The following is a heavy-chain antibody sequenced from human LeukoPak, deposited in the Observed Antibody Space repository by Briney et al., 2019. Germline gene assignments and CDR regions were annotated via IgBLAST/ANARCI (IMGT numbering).Heavy chain of an antibody. J-gene: IGHJ2*01. V-gene: IGHV3-23*01. CDR1: GFPFSSYA. D-gene: IGHD1-14*01. CDR2: IGGSVGST. Sequence: PGGSLRLSCAASGFPFSSYAMSWVRQAPGKGLEWVSGIGGSVGSTYFADSVKGRFTISRDISKNTLYLKMNSLRAEDTAVYYCARGVKPPAMVYWYCDLWVRGSRATVS. CDR3: ARGVKPPAMVYWYCDL.